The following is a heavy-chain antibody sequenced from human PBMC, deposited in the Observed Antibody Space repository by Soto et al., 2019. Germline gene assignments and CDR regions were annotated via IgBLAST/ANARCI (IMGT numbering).Heavy chain of an antibody. CDR2: ISGSGGST. J-gene: IGHJ2*01. D-gene: IGHD4-17*01. CDR3: AKRTVGWYFDL. V-gene: IGHV3-23*01. Sequence: EVQLLESGGGLVQPGGSLRLSCAASGFTFSSYAMNWVRQAPGKGLEWVSVISGSGGSTYYADAVKGRFTISRDNSTNKMYLQMTSLRAEDTAVYYCAKRTVGWYFDLWGRGTLVTVSS. CDR1: GFTFSSYA.